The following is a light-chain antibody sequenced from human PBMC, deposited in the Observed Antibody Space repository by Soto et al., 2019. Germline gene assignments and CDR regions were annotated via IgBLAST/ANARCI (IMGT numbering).Light chain of an antibody. V-gene: IGLV1-40*01. Sequence: QSALTQPPSVSGAPGQRVTISCTGSSSNIGAGYDVHWYQQLPGTAPKLLIYGNSNRPSGVPDRFSGSKSGTSASLAITGLQAEDEADYYCCSDAGTNTYIFGGGTQLTVL. CDR3: CSDAGTNTYI. J-gene: IGLJ2*01. CDR1: SSNIGAGYD. CDR2: GNS.